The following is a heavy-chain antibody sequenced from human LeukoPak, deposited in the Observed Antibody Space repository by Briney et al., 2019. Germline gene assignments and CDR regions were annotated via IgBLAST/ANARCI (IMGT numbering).Heavy chain of an antibody. D-gene: IGHD3-3*01. Sequence: PGGSLRLSCTGSGFTFSDYWMTWARQAPGKGLEWVANLRADGSDKYYVDSVKGRFTISRDNAKKLVYLQMNSLRAEDTAVYYCARDAYDDASESWGQGTLVTVSS. CDR1: GFTFSDYW. J-gene: IGHJ5*02. CDR2: LRADGSDK. V-gene: IGHV3-7*01. CDR3: ARDAYDDASES.